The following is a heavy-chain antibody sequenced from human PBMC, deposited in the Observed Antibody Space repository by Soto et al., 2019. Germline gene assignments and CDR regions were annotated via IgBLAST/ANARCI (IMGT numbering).Heavy chain of an antibody. J-gene: IGHJ6*02. V-gene: IGHV1-69*13. CDR1: GGTFSSYA. Sequence: ASVKVSCKASGGTFSSYAISWVRQAPGQGLEWMGGIIPIFGTANYAQKFQGRVRITADESTSTAYMELSSLRSEDTAVYYCARSVSYCSGGSCYELPYYYYYYGMDVWGQGTTVTVSS. D-gene: IGHD2-15*01. CDR2: IIPIFGTA. CDR3: ARSVSYCSGGSCYELPYYYYYYGMDV.